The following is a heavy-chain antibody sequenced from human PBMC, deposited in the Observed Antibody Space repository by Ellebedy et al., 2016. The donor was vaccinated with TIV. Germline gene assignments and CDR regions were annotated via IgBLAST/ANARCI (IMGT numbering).Heavy chain of an antibody. V-gene: IGHV1-69*13. Sequence: SVKVSXXASGGTFSSYAISWVRQAPGQGLEWMGGIIPIFGTANYAQKFQGRVTITADESTSTAYMELSSLRSEDTAVYYCARLRSGGYCSGGSCTNWFDPWGQGTLVTVSS. CDR3: ARLRSGGYCSGGSCTNWFDP. CDR1: GGTFSSYA. J-gene: IGHJ5*02. D-gene: IGHD2-15*01. CDR2: IIPIFGTA.